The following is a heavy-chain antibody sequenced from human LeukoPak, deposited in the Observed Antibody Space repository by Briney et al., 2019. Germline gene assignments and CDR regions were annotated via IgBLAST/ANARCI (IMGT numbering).Heavy chain of an antibody. V-gene: IGHV3-49*03. CDR3: TRDVVWNSQSPFGY. D-gene: IGHD1-7*01. Sequence: GRSLRLSCTASGFTFGDYAMSWFRQAPGKGLEWVGFIRSKAYGGTTEYAASVKGRFTISRDDSKSIAYLQMNSLKTEDTAVYYCTRDVVWNSQSPFGYWGQGTLVTVSS. CDR1: GFTFGDYA. J-gene: IGHJ4*02. CDR2: IRSKAYGGTT.